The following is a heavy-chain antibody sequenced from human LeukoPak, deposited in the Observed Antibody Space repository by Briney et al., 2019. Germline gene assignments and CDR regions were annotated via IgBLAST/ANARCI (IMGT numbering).Heavy chain of an antibody. Sequence: PGGSLRLSCAASGFTVSSNYMSWVRQAPGKGLEWVSVIYSGGSTYYADSVKGRFTISRDNSKSTLYLQMNSLRAEDTAVYYCARKDSSGYYFDYWGQGTLVTVSS. J-gene: IGHJ4*02. V-gene: IGHV3-66*01. CDR1: GFTVSSNY. D-gene: IGHD3-22*01. CDR3: ARKDSSGYYFDY. CDR2: IYSGGST.